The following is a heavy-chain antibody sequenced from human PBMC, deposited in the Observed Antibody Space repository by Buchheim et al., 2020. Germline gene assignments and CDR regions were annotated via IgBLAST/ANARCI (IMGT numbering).Heavy chain of an antibody. V-gene: IGHV3-30*02. CDR1: GFTFSSYG. CDR3: AKDRRRTSLGPLMWFDP. Sequence: QVQLVESGGGVVQPGRSLRLSCAASGFTFSSYGMHWVRQAPGKGLEWVAFIRYDGSNKYYADSVKGRFTISRDNSKNTLYLQMNSLRAEDMAVYYCAKDRRRTSLGPLMWFDPWGQGTL. CDR2: IRYDGSNK. J-gene: IGHJ5*02. D-gene: IGHD2-2*01.